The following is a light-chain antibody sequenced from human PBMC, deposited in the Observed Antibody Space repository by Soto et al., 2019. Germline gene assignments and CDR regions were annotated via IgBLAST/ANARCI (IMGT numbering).Light chain of an antibody. CDR3: LQTYNLPRP. Sequence: EIVLTQSPGPLSLSTGARATLSCRASQSVSSYLAWYQQKPGQAPRLLIYGASTRATGIPARFSGSGSGTDFTLTIRNMQREDFATYYCLQTYNLPRPVGQGTKVDVK. CDR2: GAS. CDR1: QSVSSY. J-gene: IGKJ1*01. V-gene: IGKV3-11*01.